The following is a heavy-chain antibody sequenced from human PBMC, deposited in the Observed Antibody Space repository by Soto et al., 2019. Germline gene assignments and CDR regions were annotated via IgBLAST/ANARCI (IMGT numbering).Heavy chain of an antibody. D-gene: IGHD3-3*01. V-gene: IGHV3-49*04. CDR3: TSVDFYAFDI. CDR1: GFTFGDYA. J-gene: IGHJ3*02. CDR2: IRSKAYGGTT. Sequence: GSLRLSCTASGFTFGDYAMSWVRQAPGKGLEWVGFIRSKAYGGTTEYAASVKGRFTISRDDSKSIAYLQMNSLKTEDTAVYYCTSVDFYAFDIWGQGTMVTVSS.